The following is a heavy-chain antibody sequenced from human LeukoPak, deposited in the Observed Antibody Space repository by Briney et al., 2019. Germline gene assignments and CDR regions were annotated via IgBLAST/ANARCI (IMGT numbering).Heavy chain of an antibody. D-gene: IGHD3-10*01. CDR2: INSYSGGT. J-gene: IGHJ2*01. CDR3: ARDRRFGELQYWYFDL. V-gene: IGHV1-2*02. CDR1: GYTFTGHY. Sequence: EASVKVSCKASGYTFTGHYMHWVRQAPGQGLEWMGWINSYSGGTNYAQKFQGRVTMTRDTSISTAYMELSRLRSDDTAVYYCARDRRFGELQYWYFDLWGRGTLVTVSS.